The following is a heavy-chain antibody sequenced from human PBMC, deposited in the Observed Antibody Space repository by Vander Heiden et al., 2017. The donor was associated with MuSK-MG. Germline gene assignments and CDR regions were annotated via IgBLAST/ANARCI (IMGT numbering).Heavy chain of an antibody. V-gene: IGHV2-5*01. CDR2: IYWNDDK. Sequence: QITLKESGPTLVKPTQTLTLTCTFSGFSLSTTGVGVGWIRQPSGKALEWLALIYWNDDKRYSPSLKSRLTITKDTSKNQVVLGMTNMDPVDTATYFCARVGYTYGTSVYYFDYWGQGTLVAVSS. J-gene: IGHJ4*02. CDR3: ARVGYTYGTSVYYFDY. CDR1: GFSLSTTGVG. D-gene: IGHD5-18*01.